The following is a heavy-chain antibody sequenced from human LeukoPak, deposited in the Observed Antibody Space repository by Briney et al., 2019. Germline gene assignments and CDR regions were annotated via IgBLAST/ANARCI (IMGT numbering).Heavy chain of an antibody. CDR2: INHSGST. V-gene: IGHV4-34*01. D-gene: IGHD3-10*01. Sequence: SETLSLTCAVYGGSFSGYYWSWIRQPPGKGLEWIGEINHSGSTNYNPSLKSRVTISVDTSKNQFSLKLSSVTAADTAVYYCARDRGYYYGSGRNYYYYMDVWGKGTTVTIS. J-gene: IGHJ6*03. CDR3: ARDRGYYYGSGRNYYYYMDV. CDR1: GGSFSGYY.